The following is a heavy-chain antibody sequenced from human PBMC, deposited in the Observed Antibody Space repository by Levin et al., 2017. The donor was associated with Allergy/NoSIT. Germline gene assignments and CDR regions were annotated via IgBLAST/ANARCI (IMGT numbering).Heavy chain of an antibody. V-gene: IGHV3-23*01. D-gene: IGHD5-24*01. CDR3: AKALTRREGYNDFDY. Sequence: GGSLRLSCAASGFTFSSYAMSWVRQAPGKGLEWVSAITGSGGRTYYADSVKGRFSISRDNSKNTLSLQMNSLRAEDTALYYCAKALTRREGYNDFDYWGQGTLVTVSS. CDR1: GFTFSSYA. CDR2: ITGSGGRT. J-gene: IGHJ4*02.